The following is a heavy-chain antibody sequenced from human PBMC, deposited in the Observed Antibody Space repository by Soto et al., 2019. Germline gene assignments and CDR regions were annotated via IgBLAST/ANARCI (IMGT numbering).Heavy chain of an antibody. D-gene: IGHD2-2*01. Sequence: GGSLRLSCAASGFTFSSYAMSRVRQAPGKGLEWVSAISGSGGSTYYADSVKGRFTISRDNSKNTLYLQMNSLRAEDTAVYYCAKVELEYCSSTICPSDPWGKGTLVTVAS. CDR2: ISGSGGST. V-gene: IGHV3-23*01. CDR3: AKVELEYCSSTICPSDP. J-gene: IGHJ5*02. CDR1: GFTFSSYA.